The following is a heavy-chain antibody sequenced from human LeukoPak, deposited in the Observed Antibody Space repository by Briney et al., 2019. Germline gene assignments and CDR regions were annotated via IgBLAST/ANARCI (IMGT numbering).Heavy chain of an antibody. J-gene: IGHJ4*02. CDR2: ISYSGST. CDR3: ARSSTLYGHFDY. D-gene: IGHD3-10*01. Sequence: SETLSLTCTVSGGSINSNNYFWGWFRQPPGKGLEWIGSISYSGSTYYNPSVQSRVTISEDTSRNQFFLKLNSVTAADTAVYYCARSSTLYGHFDYWGQGTLVTVSS. V-gene: IGHV4-39*07. CDR1: GGSINSNNYF.